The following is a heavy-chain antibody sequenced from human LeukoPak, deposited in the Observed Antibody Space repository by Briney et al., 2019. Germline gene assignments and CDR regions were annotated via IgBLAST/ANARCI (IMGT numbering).Heavy chain of an antibody. V-gene: IGHV3-30*02. CDR2: IRYDGSNK. D-gene: IGHD6-19*01. Sequence: GGSLRLSCAASGFTFSNYGMHWVRQAPGKGLEWVAFIRYDGSNKDYADSVKGRFTIPRDNSKNTLYLQLNSLRADDTAVFYCAKDQESGSSGWYAEEVFDSWGQGTLVTLSS. CDR3: AKDQESGSSGWYAEEVFDS. CDR1: GFTFSNYG. J-gene: IGHJ4*02.